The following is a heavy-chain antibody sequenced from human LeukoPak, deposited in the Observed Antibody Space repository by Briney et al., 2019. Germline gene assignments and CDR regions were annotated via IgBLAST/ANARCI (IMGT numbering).Heavy chain of an antibody. CDR1: GGSISSGGHY. J-gene: IGHJ4*02. CDR3: ARSHLWGSGWYFDY. Sequence: SETLSLTCTVSGGSISSGGHYWSWIRQPAGKGLEYLGRISSTGSTNYNPSLKSRVTISVDTSKNQFSLKLSSVTAADTAVYYCARSHLWGSGWYFDYWGQGTLVTVSS. V-gene: IGHV4-61*02. CDR2: ISSTGST. D-gene: IGHD6-19*01.